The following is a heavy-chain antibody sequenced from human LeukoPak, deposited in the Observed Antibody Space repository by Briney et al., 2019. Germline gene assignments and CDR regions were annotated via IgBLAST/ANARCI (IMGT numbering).Heavy chain of an antibody. CDR1: GGSISSSNW. D-gene: IGHD4-17*01. CDR2: IYHSGST. J-gene: IGHJ4*02. CDR3: ARDGGTTVTTTLFDY. V-gene: IGHV4-4*02. Sequence: PSETLSLTCAVSGGSISSSNWWSWVRQPPGKGLEWIGEIYHSGSTNYNPSLKSRVTISVDKSKNQFSLKLSSVTAADTAVYYCARDGGTTVTTTLFDYWGQGTLVTVSS.